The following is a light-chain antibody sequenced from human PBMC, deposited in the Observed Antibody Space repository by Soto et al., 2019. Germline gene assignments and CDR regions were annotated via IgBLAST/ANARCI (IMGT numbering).Light chain of an antibody. J-gene: IGKJ1*01. CDR1: QSVYSSH. V-gene: IGKV3-20*01. CDR3: QQYGFPPWT. CDR2: GAV. Sequence: EIALTQSPGTLSLSAGERATLSCEASQSVYSSHLAWYQQKPGQSPRLLIYGAVSRATGIPARFSGSASGTEFTLSISRLEPEDSAVYYCQQYGFPPWTFGQGTKVEV.